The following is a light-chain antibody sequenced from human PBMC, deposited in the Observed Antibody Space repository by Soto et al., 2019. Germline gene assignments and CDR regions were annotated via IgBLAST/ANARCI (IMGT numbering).Light chain of an antibody. V-gene: IGKV1-5*01. CDR3: QQHNQWPIT. Sequence: DFQMTQSPSTLSASVGDRVTINCRASQNIRSRLAWFQQKPGKAPKLLIYDASSLESGVPQRFSGSGSGTEFTLTISSLQTEDSAVYYCQQHNQWPITFGQGTRLEIK. CDR1: QNIRSR. J-gene: IGKJ5*01. CDR2: DAS.